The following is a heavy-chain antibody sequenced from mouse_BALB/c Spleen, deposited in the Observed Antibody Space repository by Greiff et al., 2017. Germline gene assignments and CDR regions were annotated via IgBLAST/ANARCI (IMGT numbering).Heavy chain of an antibody. CDR1: GYSITSGYY. V-gene: IGHV3-6*02. Sequence: EVKLMESGPGLVKPSQSLSLTCSVTGYSITSGYYWNWIRQFPGNKLEWMGYISYDGSNNYNPSLKNRISITRDTSKNQFFLKLNSVTTEDTATYYCARATMDYFDYWGQGTTLTVAS. CDR2: ISYDGSN. J-gene: IGHJ2*01. CDR3: ARATMDYFDY. D-gene: IGHD1-1*02.